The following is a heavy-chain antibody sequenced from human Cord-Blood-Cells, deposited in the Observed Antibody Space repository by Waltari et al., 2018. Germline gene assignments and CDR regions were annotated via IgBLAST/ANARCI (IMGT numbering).Heavy chain of an antibody. D-gene: IGHD2-2*01. Sequence: QVQLVQSGAEVKKPGASVKVSCKASGYTFTGYYMHWVRQAPGQGLEWMGWINPNRGGTNCAQNFQGRVNMTRDTSISTAYKELSMLRSDDTDVYDCARDQGSSCYDYWGQGTLVTVSS. CDR3: ARDQGSSCYDY. CDR1: GYTFTGYY. CDR2: INPNRGGT. V-gene: IGHV1-2*02. J-gene: IGHJ4*02.